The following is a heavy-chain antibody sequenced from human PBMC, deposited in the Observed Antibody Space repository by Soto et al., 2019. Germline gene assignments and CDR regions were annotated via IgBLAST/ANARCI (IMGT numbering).Heavy chain of an antibody. D-gene: IGHD1-20*01. V-gene: IGHV3-30*18. Sequence: PGGSLRRSCAASGFTFSSYGMHWVRQAPGKGLEWVAVTSYDGSNKYYADSVKGRLTISRDNSKNTLYLQMNSLRAEDTAVYYCAKDLRYNWNLRLYYYYYGMDVWGQGTTVTVSS. CDR3: AKDLRYNWNLRLYYYYYGMDV. CDR1: GFTFSSYG. CDR2: TSYDGSNK. J-gene: IGHJ6*02.